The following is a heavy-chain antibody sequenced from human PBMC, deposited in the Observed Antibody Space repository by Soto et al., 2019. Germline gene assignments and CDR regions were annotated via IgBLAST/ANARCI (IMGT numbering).Heavy chain of an antibody. CDR1: GFTFSNYA. CDR2: VSGSTSTTI. CDR3: AKDFSWGRPRAGFDT. Sequence: PGGSLRLSCTASGFTFSNYAMSWVRQAPGKGLEWVSTVSGSTSTTIYYADSVKGRFTISRDNSRNTVYLQMSSLRAEDTAVYYCAKDFSWGRPRAGFDTWGQGTMVTVSS. J-gene: IGHJ3*02. V-gene: IGHV3-23*01. D-gene: IGHD3-16*01.